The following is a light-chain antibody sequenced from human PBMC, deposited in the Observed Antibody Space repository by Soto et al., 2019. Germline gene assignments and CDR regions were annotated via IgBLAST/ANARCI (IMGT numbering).Light chain of an antibody. V-gene: IGKV2-28*01. Sequence: DIVMTQSPLSLPVTPGEPASISCRSSQSLLHSNGYNYLDWYLQKPGQSPQLLIYLGSNRASGVPDRFSGSGSGTDFTLKISRVEAEDVGVYYCMQALQTPRVFGHGTKVDIK. CDR2: LGS. J-gene: IGKJ3*01. CDR3: MQALQTPRV. CDR1: QSLLHSNGYNY.